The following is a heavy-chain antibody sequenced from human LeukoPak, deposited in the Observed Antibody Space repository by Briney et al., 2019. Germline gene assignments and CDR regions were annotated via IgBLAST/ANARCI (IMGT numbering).Heavy chain of an antibody. CDR2: ISGSGGST. CDR1: GFTFSSYA. J-gene: IGHJ6*03. CDR3: GGSGSPYLYYYYYMDV. Sequence: HPGGSLRLSCAASGFTFSSYAMSWVRQAPGKGLEWVSAISGSGGSTYYADSVKGRFTISRDNSKNTLYLQMNSLRAEDTAVYYCGGSGSPYLYYYYYMDVWGKGTTVTISS. D-gene: IGHD3-10*01. V-gene: IGHV3-23*01.